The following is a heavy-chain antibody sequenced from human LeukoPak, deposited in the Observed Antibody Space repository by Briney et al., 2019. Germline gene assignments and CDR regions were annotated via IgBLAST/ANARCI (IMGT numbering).Heavy chain of an antibody. J-gene: IGHJ4*02. D-gene: IGHD1-26*01. V-gene: IGHV1-8*01. CDR1: GYTFTSYD. CDR2: MNPNSGNT. CDR3: ATGSIGSYRTRFDY. Sequence: ASVKVSCKASGYTFTSYDINWVRQATGQGLEWMGCMNPNSGNTGYAQKFQGRVTMTRNTSISTAYMELSSLRSEDTAVYYCATGSIGSYRTRFDYWGQGTLVTVSS.